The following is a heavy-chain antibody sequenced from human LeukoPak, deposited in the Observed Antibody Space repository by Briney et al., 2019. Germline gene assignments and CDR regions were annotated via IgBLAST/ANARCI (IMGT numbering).Heavy chain of an antibody. CDR2: ISPNSGGA. D-gene: IGHD3-16*02. CDR3: ARVYYLWESYRYLFDY. CDR1: GYTLTELS. J-gene: IGHJ4*02. Sequence: ASVKVSCKVSGYTLTELSIHWVRQAPGQGLEWMGWISPNSGGANYAQKFRGRVTMTRDTSITTAYMELSSLKSDDTALYYCARVYYLWESYRYLFDYWGQGSLVTVSS. V-gene: IGHV1-2*02.